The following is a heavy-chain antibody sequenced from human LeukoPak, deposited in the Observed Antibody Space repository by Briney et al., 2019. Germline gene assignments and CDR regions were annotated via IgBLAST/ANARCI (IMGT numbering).Heavy chain of an antibody. J-gene: IGHJ4*02. CDR2: INPNSGGT. Sequence: ASVKVSCKASGYTFTGYYMNWVRQAPGQGLEWMGWINPNSGGTNYAQKFQGRVTMTRDTSISTAYMELSRLRSDDTAVYYCARDPDRSYSSSSSDYWGQGTLVTVSS. CDR3: ARDPDRSYSSSSSDY. CDR1: GYTFTGYY. V-gene: IGHV1-2*02. D-gene: IGHD6-6*01.